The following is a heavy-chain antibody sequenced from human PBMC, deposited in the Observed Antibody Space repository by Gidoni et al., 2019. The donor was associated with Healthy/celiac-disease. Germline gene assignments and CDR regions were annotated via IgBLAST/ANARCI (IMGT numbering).Heavy chain of an antibody. D-gene: IGHD1-26*01. Sequence: EVQLLESGGGLVQPGGSLRLSCAASGFTFSSYAMSWVRQAPGKGLEWVSAMSGSGGSTYYADSVKGRFTISRDNSKNTLYLQINSLRAEDTAVYYCAKSPRWELRIQVDYFDYWGQGTLVTVSS. J-gene: IGHJ4*02. CDR3: AKSPRWELRIQVDYFDY. CDR1: GFTFSSYA. V-gene: IGHV3-23*01. CDR2: MSGSGGST.